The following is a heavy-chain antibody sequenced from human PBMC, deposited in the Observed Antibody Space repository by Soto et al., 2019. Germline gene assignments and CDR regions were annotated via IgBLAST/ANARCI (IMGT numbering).Heavy chain of an antibody. CDR3: ARAYYDFWSGHYDV. CDR2: IYYNGST. V-gene: IGHV4-59*01. D-gene: IGHD3-3*01. J-gene: IGHJ6*04. CDR1: GGSISSYY. Sequence: SETLSLTCTVSGGSISSYYWSWIRQPPGKGLEWIGYIYYNGSTNYNPSLKSRVTISVDTSKNQFSLKLSSVTAADTAVYYCARAYYDFWSGHYDVWGKGTTVTVSS.